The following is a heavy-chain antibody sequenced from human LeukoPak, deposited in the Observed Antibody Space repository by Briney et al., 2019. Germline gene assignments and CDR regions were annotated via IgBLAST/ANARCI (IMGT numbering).Heavy chain of an antibody. CDR1: GASIRSNF. J-gene: IGHJ4*02. Sequence: PSETLSLTCTVSGASIRSNFWSWIRQPPGRGLEWIGSIYYTGTTFDNPSLKSRVTLSVDTSKNQFSLRLTSVTAADTAFYYCAREEYSSDWYGHDSWGQGTLVTVSS. CDR2: IYYTGTT. D-gene: IGHD6-13*01. V-gene: IGHV4-39*07. CDR3: AREEYSSDWYGHDS.